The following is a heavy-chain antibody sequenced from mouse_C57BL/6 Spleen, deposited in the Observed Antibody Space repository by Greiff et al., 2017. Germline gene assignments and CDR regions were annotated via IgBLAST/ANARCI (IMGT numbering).Heavy chain of an antibody. D-gene: IGHD6-1*01. V-gene: IGHV14-1*01. CDR1: GFNIKDYY. CDR3: TPSGGFWYFDV. J-gene: IGHJ1*03. Sequence: EVQLVESGAELVRPGASVKISCKASGFNIKDYYMHWVKQRPEQGLEWIGRIDPEDGDTEYAPKFQGKATMTADPSSNTAYLQLSSLTSEDTAVYYGTPSGGFWYFDVWGTGTSVTVSS. CDR2: IDPEDGDT.